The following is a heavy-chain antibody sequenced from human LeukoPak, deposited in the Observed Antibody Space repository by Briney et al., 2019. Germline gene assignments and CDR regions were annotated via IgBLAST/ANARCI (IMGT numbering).Heavy chain of an antibody. CDR1: GYTFTNYY. D-gene: IGHD2-21*02. Sequence: ASVKVSCKTSGYTFTNYYIHWVRQAPGQGLEWMGILNPSGGSTTHAQKFQGRVTMTRDTSTSTVYMELSSLRSEDTAVYYCAGGIVVVTATRGAFDIWGQGTMVTVSS. CDR2: LNPSGGST. CDR3: AGGIVVVTATRGAFDI. V-gene: IGHV1-46*01. J-gene: IGHJ3*02.